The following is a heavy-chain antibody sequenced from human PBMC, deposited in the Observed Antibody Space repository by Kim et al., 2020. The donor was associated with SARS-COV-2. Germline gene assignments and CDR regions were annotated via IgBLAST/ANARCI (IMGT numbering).Heavy chain of an antibody. V-gene: IGHV4-59*13. D-gene: IGHD3-16*01. J-gene: IGHJ4*02. Sequence: SETLSLTCTVSGGSINNYYWSFIRQPPGKGLEWIGYISYSGTTSFSPSLRSRVTISVDPSRNQFSLKLSSVTAADTAVFYCARGGPSSQTFGYWGQGTLV. CDR3: ARGGPSSQTFGY. CDR2: ISYSGTT. CDR1: GGSINNYY.